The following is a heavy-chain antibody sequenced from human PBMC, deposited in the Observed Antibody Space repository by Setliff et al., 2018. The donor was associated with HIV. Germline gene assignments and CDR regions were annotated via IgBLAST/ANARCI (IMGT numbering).Heavy chain of an antibody. CDR2: INAGTGNI. V-gene: IGHV1-3*01. D-gene: IGHD2-15*01. CDR1: GFTFTDYS. Sequence: GASVKVSCKASGFTFTDYSIHWVRQAPGQRLEWMGWINAGTGNIRHSQRFQDRLTMTGDTSATTAYMELSSLRSEDTAVYYCARDAPTRSVREKGLDMWGQGTLVTV. J-gene: IGHJ3*02. CDR3: ARDAPTRSVREKGLDM.